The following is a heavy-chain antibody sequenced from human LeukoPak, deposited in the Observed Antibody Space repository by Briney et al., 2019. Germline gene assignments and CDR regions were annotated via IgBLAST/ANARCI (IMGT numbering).Heavy chain of an antibody. CDR1: GGSISNTNW. CDR3: SRENGAFSPFGY. J-gene: IGHJ4*02. D-gene: IGHD2-8*01. CDR2: ISLGGLN. V-gene: IGHV4-4*02. Sequence: PSETLSLSCGASGGSISNTNWWCCVRQPPGQGLEGIGEISLGGLNYYEASLKSRVTVSLDKSKNHLFLNLTSVTAADTAVYYCSRENGAFSPFGYWGQGTLVTVPS.